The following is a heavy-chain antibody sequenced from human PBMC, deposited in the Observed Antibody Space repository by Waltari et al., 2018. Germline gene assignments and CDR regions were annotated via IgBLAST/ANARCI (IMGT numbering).Heavy chain of an antibody. CDR1: GLTLPTYT. CDR3: AKDEGNRIAPTFGMDA. Sequence: EFQLLEAGGGLAQPGGSLRLSCAASGLTLPTYTVHWVRQGPGKGLEWVSLMSGSGLIDYADSVKGRFTISRDNAKNTLYLEMNRLRVEDTAVYFCAKDEGNRIAPTFGMDAWGHGTTVLVS. CDR2: MSGSGLI. J-gene: IGHJ6*02. D-gene: IGHD5-12*01. V-gene: IGHV3-23*01.